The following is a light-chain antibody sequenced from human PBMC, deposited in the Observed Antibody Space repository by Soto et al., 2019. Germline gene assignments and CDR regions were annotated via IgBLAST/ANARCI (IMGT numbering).Light chain of an antibody. J-gene: IGLJ1*01. CDR1: TGAVTSGHY. V-gene: IGLV7-46*01. CDR2: DTS. Sequence: QAVVTQEASLTVSPGGTVTLTCGSSTGAVTSGHYPHWFQQKPGQAPRTLIYDTSIKHSWTPARFSGSLLGGKAALTLSGAQPEEEADYYCLVIYTGVGEVFGTGTKLTVL. CDR3: LVIYTGVGEV.